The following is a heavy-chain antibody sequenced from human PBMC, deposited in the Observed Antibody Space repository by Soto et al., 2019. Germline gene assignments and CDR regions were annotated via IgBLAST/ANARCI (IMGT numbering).Heavy chain of an antibody. CDR1: GGSISSYY. Sequence: SETLSLTCTVSGGSISSYYWSWIRQPPGKGLEWIGYIYYSGSTNYNPSLKSRVTISVDTSKNQFSLKLSSVTAADTAVYYCARGSGYDFDYYYYMDVWGKGTTVTVSS. CDR3: ARGSGYDFDYYYYMDV. V-gene: IGHV4-59*01. CDR2: IYYSGST. D-gene: IGHD5-12*01. J-gene: IGHJ6*03.